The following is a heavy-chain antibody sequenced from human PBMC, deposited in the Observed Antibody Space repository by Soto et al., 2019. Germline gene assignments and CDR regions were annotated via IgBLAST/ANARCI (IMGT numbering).Heavy chain of an antibody. CDR2: IYYSGST. CDR1: GGSISSSSYF. J-gene: IGHJ5*02. V-gene: IGHV4-39*01. Sequence: SETVSLTCTVSGGSISSSSYFWGWIRQPPGKGLEWIGSIYYSGSTYYNPSLRSRVTVSVDTSKNQFSLKLSSVTAADTAVYYCARHPSDFWFDPWGQGTLVTVSS. CDR3: ARHPSDFWFDP.